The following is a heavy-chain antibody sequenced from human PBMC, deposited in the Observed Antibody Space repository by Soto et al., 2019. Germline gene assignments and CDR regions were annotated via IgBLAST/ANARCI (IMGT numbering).Heavy chain of an antibody. J-gene: IGHJ5*02. Sequence: QVQLVQSGAEVKKPGASVKVSCKASGYTFTSYGISWVRQAPGQGLEWMGWISDYNGNTNYAQKLQARVTMTTDTSTSTAYRELRSLRSDDRAVYYCARGPSLNYDFWSGYSHSNWFDPWGQGNLVTVS. CDR2: ISDYNGNT. CDR1: GYTFTSYG. V-gene: IGHV1-18*01. D-gene: IGHD3-3*01. CDR3: ARGPSLNYDFWSGYSHSNWFDP.